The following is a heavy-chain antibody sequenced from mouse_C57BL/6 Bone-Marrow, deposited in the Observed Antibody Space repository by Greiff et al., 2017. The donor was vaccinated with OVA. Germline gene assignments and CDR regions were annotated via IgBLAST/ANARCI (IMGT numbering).Heavy chain of an antibody. V-gene: IGHV1-59*01. J-gene: IGHJ4*01. CDR1: GYTFTSYW. Sequence: QVQLQQPGAELVRPGTSVKLSCKASGYTFTSYWMHWVKQRPGQGLEWIGVIDPSDSYTNYNQKFKGKATLTVDTSSSTAYMQLSSLTSEDSAVYYCAGDYYGSSYGYYAMDYWGQGTSVTVSS. CDR3: AGDYYGSSYGYYAMDY. D-gene: IGHD1-1*01. CDR2: IDPSDSYT.